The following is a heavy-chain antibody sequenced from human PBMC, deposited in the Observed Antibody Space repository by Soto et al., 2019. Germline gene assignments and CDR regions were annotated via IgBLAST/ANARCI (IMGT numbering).Heavy chain of an antibody. V-gene: IGHV4-34*01. J-gene: IGHJ4*02. CDR2: IGHSGST. D-gene: IGHD3-16*01. CDR1: GGSLSGYY. Sequence: SETLSLTCAVYGGSLSGYYWSWIRQPPGKGLERIGEIGHSGSTIYNPSLESRVTISEDSSNNQFSLKLNSVTAADTAVYYCARHGGYYFDYWGQGAPVTVS. CDR3: ARHGGYYFDY.